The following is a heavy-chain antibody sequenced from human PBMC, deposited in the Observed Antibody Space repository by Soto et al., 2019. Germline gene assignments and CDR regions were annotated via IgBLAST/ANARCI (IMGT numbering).Heavy chain of an antibody. CDR2: ISSSSSYI. CDR3: ARDTVSGRNYYYYGMDV. J-gene: IGHJ6*02. V-gene: IGHV3-21*01. D-gene: IGHD5-12*01. CDR1: GXTFSSYS. Sequence: LRLSFAASGXTFSSYSMNWVRQAPGKGLEWVSSISSSSSYIYYADSVKGRFTISRDNAKNSLYLQMNSLRAEDTAVYYCARDTVSGRNYYYYGMDVWGQGTTVTVSS.